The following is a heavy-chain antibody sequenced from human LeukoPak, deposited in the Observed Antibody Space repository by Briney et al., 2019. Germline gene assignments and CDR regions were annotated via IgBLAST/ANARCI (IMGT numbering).Heavy chain of an antibody. J-gene: IGHJ4*02. D-gene: IGHD2-2*01. CDR1: GGSISSSSYY. CDR3: ARASEYQLLLIDY. CDR2: IYYSGST. Sequence: SETLSLTCTVSGGSISSSSYYWGWIRQPPGKGLEWIGSIYYSGSTYYNPSLKSRVTISVDTSKNQFSLKLSSVTAADTAVYYCARASEYQLLLIDYWGQGTLVTVSS. V-gene: IGHV4-39*07.